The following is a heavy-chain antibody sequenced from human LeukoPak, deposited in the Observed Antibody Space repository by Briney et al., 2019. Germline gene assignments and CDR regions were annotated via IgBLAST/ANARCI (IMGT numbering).Heavy chain of an antibody. Sequence: SETLSLTCAVYGGSFSGCYWSWIRQPPGKGLEWIGEINHSGSTNYNPSLKSRVTISVDTSKNQFSLKLSSVTAADTAVYYCACLTTADAFDIWGQGTMVTVSS. D-gene: IGHD3-22*01. CDR3: ACLTTADAFDI. V-gene: IGHV4-34*01. CDR1: GGSFSGCY. J-gene: IGHJ3*02. CDR2: INHSGST.